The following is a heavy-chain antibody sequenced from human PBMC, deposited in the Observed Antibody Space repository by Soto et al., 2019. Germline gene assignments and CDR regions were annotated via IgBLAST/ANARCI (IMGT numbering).Heavy chain of an antibody. CDR3: ARRGSSSWYGY. CDR1: GGSISSSSYY. J-gene: IGHJ4*02. CDR2: IYYSGST. D-gene: IGHD6-13*01. V-gene: IGHV4-39*01. Sequence: QLQLQESGPGLVKPSETLSLTCTVSGGSISSSSYYWGWIRQPPGKGLEWIGSIYYSGSTYYNPSLKXXVXIXXDPSKNQFSLTLSSVTAADTAVYYCARRGSSSWYGYWGQGTLVTVSS.